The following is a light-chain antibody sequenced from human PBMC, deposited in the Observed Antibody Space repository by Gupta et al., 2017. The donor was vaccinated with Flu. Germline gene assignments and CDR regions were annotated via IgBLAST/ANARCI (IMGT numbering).Light chain of an antibody. CDR2: EVS. Sequence: QSALTQPASVAGSPGQSITICCTGTSSDVGGYNYVSWYQQHPGKAPNLMFYEVSNRPSGVSNRFSGSKSGNTASLTISGLQAEDEADYYCSSYTSSSTWVFGGGTKLTVL. CDR1: SSDVGGYNY. J-gene: IGLJ3*02. CDR3: SSYTSSSTWV. V-gene: IGLV2-14*01.